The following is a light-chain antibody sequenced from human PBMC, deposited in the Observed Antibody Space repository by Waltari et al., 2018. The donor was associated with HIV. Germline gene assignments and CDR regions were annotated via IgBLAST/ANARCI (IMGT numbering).Light chain of an antibody. Sequence: QSALTQPASVSGSPGQSITISCTGTSSDVGGYNYVSWYQQHPGKAPTLMIYEVTSRPSGVSNRFSGSKSGDTASLTISGLQAEDEADYYCSSYTSSTTPYVFGAGTKVTVL. CDR2: EVT. CDR3: SSYTSSTTPYV. J-gene: IGLJ1*01. CDR1: SSDVGGYNY. V-gene: IGLV2-14*01.